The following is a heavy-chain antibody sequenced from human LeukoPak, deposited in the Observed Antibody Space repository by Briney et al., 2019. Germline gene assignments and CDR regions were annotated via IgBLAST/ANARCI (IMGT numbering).Heavy chain of an antibody. J-gene: IGHJ5*02. CDR3: AKDLTVGATIDWFDP. Sequence: PGRSLRLSCAASGFTFSSYGMHWVRQAPGKGLEWVAVIWYDGSNKYYADSVKGRFTISRDNSKNTLYLQMNSLRAEDTAVCYCAKDLTVGATIDWFDPWGQGTLVTVSS. D-gene: IGHD1-26*01. CDR2: IWYDGSNK. CDR1: GFTFSSYG. V-gene: IGHV3-33*06.